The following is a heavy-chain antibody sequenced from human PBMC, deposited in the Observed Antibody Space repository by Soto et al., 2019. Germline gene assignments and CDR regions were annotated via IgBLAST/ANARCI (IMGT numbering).Heavy chain of an antibody. Sequence: TLSLTCTVSGGSISSYYWSWIRQPPGKGLEWIGYIYYSGSTNYNPSLKSRVTISVDTSKNQFSLKLSSVTAADTAVYYCARASHSYDTSGYWWAFDYWGQGTLVTVSS. CDR1: GGSISSYY. CDR3: ARASHSYDTSGYWWAFDY. D-gene: IGHD3-22*01. J-gene: IGHJ4*02. CDR2: IYYSGST. V-gene: IGHV4-59*01.